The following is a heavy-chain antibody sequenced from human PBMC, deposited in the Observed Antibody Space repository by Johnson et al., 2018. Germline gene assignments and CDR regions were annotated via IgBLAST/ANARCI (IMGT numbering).Heavy chain of an antibody. J-gene: IGHJ3*02. CDR1: GFTLRSHS. Sequence: QVQLVESGGGAVQPGRSLRLSCAASGFTLRSHSMHWVRQAPGMGPQGVAAISYDGKNQYYVASVKGRFTISRDNSRNTLYLQMNSLRAEDTAVYYCARVCCSGGSSNMFDAFDIWGQGTMVTVSS. CDR3: ARVCCSGGSSNMFDAFDI. V-gene: IGHV3-30*03. CDR2: ISYDGKNQ. D-gene: IGHD4-23*01.